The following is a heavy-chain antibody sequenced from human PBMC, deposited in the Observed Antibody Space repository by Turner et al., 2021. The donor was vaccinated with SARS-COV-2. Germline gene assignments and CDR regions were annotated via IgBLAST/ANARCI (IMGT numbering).Heavy chain of an antibody. J-gene: IGHJ4*02. Sequence: QVQLVQSGAKVKKPGASVKVSCKASGYTFTSYDINWVRQATGHGLEWIGWMSPNSGNTGYAQKFQGRVTMTRNTSISTAYMELSSLRSEDTAVYYCARGMFRFGGVIVRPFDYWGQGTLVTVSS. CDR2: MSPNSGNT. CDR3: ARGMFRFGGVIVRPFDY. V-gene: IGHV1-8*01. CDR1: GYTFTSYD. D-gene: IGHD3-16*02.